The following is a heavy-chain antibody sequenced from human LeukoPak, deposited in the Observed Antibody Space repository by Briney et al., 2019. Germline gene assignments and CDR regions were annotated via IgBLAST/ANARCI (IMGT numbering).Heavy chain of an antibody. Sequence: GGSLRLXCAASGFTFDDYGMSWVRQAPGKGLEWVSGINWNGGSTGYADSVKGRFTISRDNAKNSLYLQMNSLRAEDTALYYCPRTGYDFWSGRDYWGQGTLVTVSS. V-gene: IGHV3-20*04. CDR1: GFTFDDYG. CDR2: INWNGGST. CDR3: PRTGYDFWSGRDY. D-gene: IGHD3-3*01. J-gene: IGHJ4*02.